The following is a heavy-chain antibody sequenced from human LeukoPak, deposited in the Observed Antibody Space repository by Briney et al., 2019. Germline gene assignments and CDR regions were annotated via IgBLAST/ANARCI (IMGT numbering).Heavy chain of an antibody. V-gene: IGHV4-30-4*08. D-gene: IGHD2-2*01. CDR3: ARNSTTDCSSTSCYRYYYYYYMDV. Sequence: PSETLSLTCTVSGGSISSGDYYWSWIRQPPGKGLEWIGYIYYSGSTYYNPSLKSRVTISVDTSKNQFSLKLSSVTAADTAVYYCARNSTTDCSSTSCYRYYYYYYMDVWGKGTTVTVSS. J-gene: IGHJ6*03. CDR1: GGSISSGDYY. CDR2: IYYSGST.